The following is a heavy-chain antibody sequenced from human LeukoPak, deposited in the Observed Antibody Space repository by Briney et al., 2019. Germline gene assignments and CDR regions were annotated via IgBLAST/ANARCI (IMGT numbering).Heavy chain of an antibody. CDR1: GYTLTELS. V-gene: IGHV1-24*01. D-gene: IGHD3-22*01. CDR3: ATEPSYYYDSSDAFDI. J-gene: IGHJ3*02. Sequence: ASVKVSCKVSGYTLTELSMHWVRQAPGKGLEWMGGFDPEDGETIYAQKFQGRVTMTEDTSTDTAYMELSSLRSEDTAVYYCATEPSYYYDSSDAFDIWGQGTMVTVPS. CDR2: FDPEDGET.